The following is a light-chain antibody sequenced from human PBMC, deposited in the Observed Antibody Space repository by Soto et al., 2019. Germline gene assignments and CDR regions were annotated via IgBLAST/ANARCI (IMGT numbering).Light chain of an antibody. CDR1: QSVSNN. J-gene: IGKJ5*01. V-gene: IGKV3-15*01. CDR3: QQYSNWAIT. CDR2: GAS. Sequence: EIVMTQSPATLSVSPGERATLSCRASQSVSNNLAWYQQKPGQAPRLLIYGASTRATGTPARFSDSGSGTEFTLTISSLQSEDFAVDYCQQYSNWAITFGQGTRLEIK.